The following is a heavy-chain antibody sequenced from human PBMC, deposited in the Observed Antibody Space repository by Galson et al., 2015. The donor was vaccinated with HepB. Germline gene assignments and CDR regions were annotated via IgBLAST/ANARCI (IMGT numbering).Heavy chain of an antibody. Sequence: SLRLSCAASGFTFSSYAMSWVRQAPGKGLEWISLIWGGGDGALYADSVRGRFTISRDNSKNMLHLQMNSLRPEDTAVYYCVKESGIPQYGAYFDYWGQGALVTVSS. J-gene: IGHJ4*02. V-gene: IGHV3-23*01. CDR3: VKESGIPQYGAYFDY. CDR1: GFTFSSYA. D-gene: IGHD4/OR15-4a*01. CDR2: IWGGGDGA.